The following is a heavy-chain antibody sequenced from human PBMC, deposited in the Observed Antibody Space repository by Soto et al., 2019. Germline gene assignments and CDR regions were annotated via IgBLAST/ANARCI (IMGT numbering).Heavy chain of an antibody. V-gene: IGHV3-15*07. Sequence: GGSLRLSCEASGFNFNNAWMNWVRQAPGKGLEWVGRIKSKAAGATTDYAAPVKGRFTISRDDSKNTLYLQMNSLKTEDTAVYYCSKPVNHCSGGACLFEEYYYYYGMDVWGQGTAVTVSS. D-gene: IGHD2-15*01. CDR2: IKSKAAGATT. J-gene: IGHJ6*02. CDR3: SKPVNHCSGGACLFEEYYYYYGMDV. CDR1: GFNFNNAW.